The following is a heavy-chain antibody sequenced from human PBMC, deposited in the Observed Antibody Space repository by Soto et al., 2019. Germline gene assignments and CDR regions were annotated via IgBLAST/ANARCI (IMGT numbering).Heavy chain of an antibody. CDR2: ISTTSFTI. V-gene: IGHV3-48*02. D-gene: IGHD2-15*01. CDR3: ARDRCFDGSCYSASDF. CDR1: GFSFSTYD. J-gene: IGHJ4*02. Sequence: PGGSLRLSCVSSGFSFSTYDMGCVRHAPVKAPEWIAHISTTSFTIYYADSVKGRFTISRDNVRNSLYLEMKSLRDEDTAVYYCARDRCFDGSCYSASDFWGQGIQVTVSS.